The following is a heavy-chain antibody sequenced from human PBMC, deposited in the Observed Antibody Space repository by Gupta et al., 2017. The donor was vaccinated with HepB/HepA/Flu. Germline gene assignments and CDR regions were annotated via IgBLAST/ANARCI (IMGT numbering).Heavy chain of an antibody. CDR2: IIPIFGTA. CDR1: GGTFSSLA. V-gene: IGHV1-69*01. J-gene: IGHJ6*03. Sequence: QVQLVQSGAEVKRPGSSVQVSCKASGGTFSSLAISWVRPAPGQGLEWMGGIIPIFGTAKYTQEFQGRVTITADEFTSTSYMEQKGLRSEDTAVYYCASIAAAGYYYMDVWGNGTSVTFSS. CDR3: ASIAAAGYYYMDV. D-gene: IGHD6-13*01.